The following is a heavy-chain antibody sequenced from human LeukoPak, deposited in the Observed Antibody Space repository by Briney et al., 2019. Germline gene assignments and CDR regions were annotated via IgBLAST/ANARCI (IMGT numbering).Heavy chain of an antibody. CDR3: ARGNWGLFDY. D-gene: IGHD7-27*01. Sequence: SETLSLTCALYGGSLSGYYWSWIRQPPGKVLEWIGEINHSGSTNYNPSLKRRVTISVDTSKNQCSLKLSSVTAADTAVYYCARGNWGLFDYWGQGTLVTVSS. V-gene: IGHV4-34*01. CDR1: GGSLSGYY. CDR2: INHSGST. J-gene: IGHJ4*02.